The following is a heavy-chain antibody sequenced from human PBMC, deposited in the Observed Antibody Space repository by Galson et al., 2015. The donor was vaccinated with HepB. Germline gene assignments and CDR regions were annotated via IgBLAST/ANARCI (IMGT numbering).Heavy chain of an antibody. CDR1: GFTFSSYA. Sequence: SLRLSCAASGFTFSSYAMSWVRQAPGKGLEWVSAISGSGGSTYYADSVKGRFTISRDNSKNTLYLQMNSLRAEDTAVYYCAKQICSSTSCYMGDFWGQGILVTVSS. CDR3: AKQICSSTSCYMGDF. CDR2: ISGSGGST. J-gene: IGHJ4*02. D-gene: IGHD2-2*02. V-gene: IGHV3-23*01.